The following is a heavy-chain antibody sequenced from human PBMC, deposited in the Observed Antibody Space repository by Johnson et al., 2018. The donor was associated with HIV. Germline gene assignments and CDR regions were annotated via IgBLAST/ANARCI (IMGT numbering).Heavy chain of an antibody. CDR1: GFTFSSYW. V-gene: IGHV3-7*01. J-gene: IGHJ3*02. Sequence: EVQLVESGGGVVQPGGSLRLSCAASGFTFSSYWMSWVRQAPGKGLEWVANIKQDGSEKYYVDSVKGRFTISRDNAKNSLYLQMNSLRAEDTAVYYCARDSGISGDAFDIWGQGTMVTVSS. CDR2: IKQDGSEK. D-gene: IGHD3-10*01. CDR3: ARDSGISGDAFDI.